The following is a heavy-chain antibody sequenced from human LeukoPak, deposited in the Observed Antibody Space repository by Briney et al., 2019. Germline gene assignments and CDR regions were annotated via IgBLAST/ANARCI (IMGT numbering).Heavy chain of an antibody. CDR3: AKSNGYGLIDY. J-gene: IGHJ4*02. CDR1: GASISSSNYY. Sequence: PSETLSLTCAISGASISSSNYYWGWVRQSPGKGLEWIGNIYSSGNTYYNASLKSRVTMYIDTSKNQFSLKLSSVTAADTAMYYCAKSNGYGLIDYWGQGTLVTVSS. V-gene: IGHV4-39*01. D-gene: IGHD5-12*01. CDR2: IYSSGNT.